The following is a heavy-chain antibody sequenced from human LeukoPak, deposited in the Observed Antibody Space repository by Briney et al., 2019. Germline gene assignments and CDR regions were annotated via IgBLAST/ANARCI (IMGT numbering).Heavy chain of an antibody. Sequence: SETLSLTCTVSGGSISSYYWSWIRRPAGKGLEWIGRIYTSGSTNYNPSLKSRVTMSVDTSKNQFSLKLSSVTAADTAVYYCATETLIVGAPTFDPWGQGTLVTVSS. CDR2: IYTSGST. CDR1: GGSISSYY. J-gene: IGHJ5*02. CDR3: ATETLIVGAPTFDP. V-gene: IGHV4-4*07. D-gene: IGHD1-26*01.